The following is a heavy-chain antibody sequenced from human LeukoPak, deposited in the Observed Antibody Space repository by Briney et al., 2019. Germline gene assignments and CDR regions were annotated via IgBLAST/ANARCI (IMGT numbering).Heavy chain of an antibody. CDR2: IIPIFGTA. V-gene: IGHV1-69*13. J-gene: IGHJ5*02. Sequence: SVKVSCKASGGTFSSYVISWVRQGPGQGLEWMGGIIPIFGTANYAQKFQGRVTITADESTSTAYMELSSLRSEDTAVYYCARDPFRIAVAGNVEYNWFDPWGQGTLVTVSS. CDR3: ARDPFRIAVAGNVEYNWFDP. CDR1: GGTFSSYV. D-gene: IGHD6-19*01.